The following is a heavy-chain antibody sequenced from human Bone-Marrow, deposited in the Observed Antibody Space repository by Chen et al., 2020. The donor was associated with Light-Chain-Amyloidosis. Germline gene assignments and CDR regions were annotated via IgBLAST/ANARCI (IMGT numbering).Heavy chain of an antibody. Sequence: EGQLVESGGGWVQPGGSLRLFCVASGFTFSSHWMSWVRQAPGKGLEWVANIKQDGSEKYYADSVKGRFTISRDNAKNSLYLQMNSLRAEDTAVYYCAEINTNWGQGTLVTVSS. J-gene: IGHJ4*02. V-gene: IGHV3-7*01. CDR2: IKQDGSEK. CDR1: GFTFSSHW. CDR3: AEINTN.